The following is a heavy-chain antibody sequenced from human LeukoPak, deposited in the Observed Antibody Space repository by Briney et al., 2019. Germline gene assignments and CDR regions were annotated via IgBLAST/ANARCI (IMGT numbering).Heavy chain of an antibody. J-gene: IGHJ4*02. CDR2: MSYEGTNR. Sequence: GGSLRLSCAASGFTSSSYGMHWVRQAPGKGLEWVAVMSYEGTNRYYADSVEGRFTISRDNSKNTLYLLMNSLRAEDTAVYYCAKDVERLDYFDYWGQGTLVTVSS. D-gene: IGHD3-9*01. CDR3: AKDVERLDYFDY. V-gene: IGHV3-30*18. CDR1: GFTSSSYG.